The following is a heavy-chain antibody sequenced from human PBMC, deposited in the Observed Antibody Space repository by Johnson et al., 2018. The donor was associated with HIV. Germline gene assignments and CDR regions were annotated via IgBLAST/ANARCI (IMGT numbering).Heavy chain of an antibody. D-gene: IGHD1-14*01. J-gene: IGHJ3*02. CDR1: GFTFSSYG. Sequence: QVQLVESGGGVVQPGRSLRLSCAASGFTFSSYGMHWVRQAPGKGLEWVAVIWYDGSNKYYADSVKGRFTISRDNSKNTLYLQMNNLRAEDTAVYYGAKDRWSHYTGNRYASDIWGQGTMVTVSS. V-gene: IGHV3-33*06. CDR3: AKDRWSHYTGNRYASDI. CDR2: IWYDGSNK.